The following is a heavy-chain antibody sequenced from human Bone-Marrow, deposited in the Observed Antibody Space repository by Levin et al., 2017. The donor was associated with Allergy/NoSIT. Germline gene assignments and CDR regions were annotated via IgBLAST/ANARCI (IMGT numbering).Heavy chain of an antibody. D-gene: IGHD3-3*01. J-gene: IGHJ4*02. CDR1: GGSISSYY. CDR2: IYYSGST. CDR3: ARESGSLDY. V-gene: IGHV4-59*01. Sequence: LSQTLSLTCTVSGGSISSYYWSWIRQPPGKGLEWIGYIYYSGSTNYNPSLKSRVTISVDTSKNQFSLKLSSVTAADTAVYYCARESGSLDYWGQGTLVTVSS.